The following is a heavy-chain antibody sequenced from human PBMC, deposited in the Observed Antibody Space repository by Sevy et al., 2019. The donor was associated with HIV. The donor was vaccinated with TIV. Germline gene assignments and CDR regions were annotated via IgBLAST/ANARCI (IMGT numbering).Heavy chain of an antibody. V-gene: IGHV3-53*01. CDR1: GFSVSSNY. CDR2: IYSSGRT. J-gene: IGHJ4*02. Sequence: GGSLRLSCAASGFSVSSNYMSWVRQAPGKGLEWVSLIYSSGRTYYGDSVKGRFTISRDDSKNTLYLQMNSVRAEDTSLYYCTRVHSGGYPFDYWGQGSLVPVSS. CDR3: TRVHSGGYPFDY. D-gene: IGHD5-12*01.